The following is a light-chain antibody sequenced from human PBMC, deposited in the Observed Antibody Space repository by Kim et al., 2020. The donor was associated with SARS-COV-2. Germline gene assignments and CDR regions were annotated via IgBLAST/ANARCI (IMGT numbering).Light chain of an antibody. Sequence: SSELTQDPAVSVALGQTVRITCQGDSLRSYYASWYQQKPGQAPVLVIYGKNNRPSGIPDRFSGSSSGNTDSLTITGAQAEDEADYYCNSRDSSGNHLGVV. CDR2: GKN. J-gene: IGLJ2*01. CDR1: SLRSYY. V-gene: IGLV3-19*01. CDR3: NSRDSSGNHLGVV.